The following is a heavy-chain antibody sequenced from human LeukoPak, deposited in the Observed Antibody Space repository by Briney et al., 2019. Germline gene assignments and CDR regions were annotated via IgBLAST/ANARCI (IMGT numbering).Heavy chain of an antibody. CDR1: GFTFNSFS. CDR3: ARDRIAAAGTRYYYYYYGMDV. V-gene: IGHV3-30-3*01. D-gene: IGHD6-13*01. Sequence: GGSLKLSCATSGFTFNSFSMHWVRQAPGKGLEWVAIISYDGSTKSYADSVKGRFTISGDNSKNTLYLQMNSLRAEDTAVYYCARDRIAAAGTRYYYYYYGMDVWGQGTTVTVSS. J-gene: IGHJ6*02. CDR2: ISYDGSTK.